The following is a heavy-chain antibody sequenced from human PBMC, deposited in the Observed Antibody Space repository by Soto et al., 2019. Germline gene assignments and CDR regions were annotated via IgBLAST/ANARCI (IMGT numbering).Heavy chain of an antibody. D-gene: IGHD7-27*01. CDR1: GGSISSGDYY. CDR3: ASNTVVNWGDSYYGMDV. CDR2: IYYSGST. J-gene: IGHJ6*02. Sequence: QVQLQESGPGLVKPSQTLSLTCTVSGGSISSGDYYWSWIRQPPGKGLEWIGYIYYSGSTYYNPPLNSRVTISVDPSKNLFSLKLSTVTAADTAVYYCASNTVVNWGDSYYGMDVCGQGTTVPVSS. V-gene: IGHV4-30-4*01.